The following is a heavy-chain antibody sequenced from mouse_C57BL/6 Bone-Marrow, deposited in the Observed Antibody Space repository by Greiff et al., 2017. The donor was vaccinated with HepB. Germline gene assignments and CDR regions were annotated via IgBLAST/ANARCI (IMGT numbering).Heavy chain of an antibody. Sequence: VKLLESGPGLVAPSQCLSITCTVSGFSLTSYAISWVRQPPGKGLEWLGVIWTGGGTNYNSALKSRLSISNDNSKSKIFSIMNSLQTDDTARYYCAGQLRLREGYAMDYWGQGTSVTVSS. V-gene: IGHV2-9-1*01. J-gene: IGHJ4*01. CDR1: GFSLTSYA. CDR3: AGQLRLREGYAMDY. CDR2: IWTGGGT. D-gene: IGHD3-2*02.